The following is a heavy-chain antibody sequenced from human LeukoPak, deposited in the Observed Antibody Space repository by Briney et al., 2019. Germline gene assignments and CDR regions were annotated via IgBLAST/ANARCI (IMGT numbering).Heavy chain of an antibody. D-gene: IGHD3-22*01. CDR2: IKSKTDGGTT. Sequence: GGSLRLSCAASGFTFSNAWMSWVRQAPGKGLEWVGRIKSKTDGGTTDYAAPVKGRFTISRDDSKNTLYLQMNSLKTEDTAVYYCTARGDTYYYDSSGYHESYFDYWGQRTLVTVSS. V-gene: IGHV3-15*01. CDR1: GFTFSNAW. J-gene: IGHJ4*02. CDR3: TARGDTYYYDSSGYHESYFDY.